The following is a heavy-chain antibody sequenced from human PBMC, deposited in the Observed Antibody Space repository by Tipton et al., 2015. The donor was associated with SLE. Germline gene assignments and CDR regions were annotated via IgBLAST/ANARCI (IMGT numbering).Heavy chain of an antibody. J-gene: IGHJ4*02. V-gene: IGHV4-59*11. CDR3: AGAWQGYCSGGTCYVLDY. CDR2: ISYSETT. Sequence: TLSLTCTVSGASISSHYWTWIRQPPGKGLEWIGYISYSETTNYNPSLKSRVTISVDTTKNQFSLKLRSVTAADTAVYYCAGAWQGYCSGGTCYVLDYWGQGTLVTVSS. D-gene: IGHD2-15*01. CDR1: GASISSHY.